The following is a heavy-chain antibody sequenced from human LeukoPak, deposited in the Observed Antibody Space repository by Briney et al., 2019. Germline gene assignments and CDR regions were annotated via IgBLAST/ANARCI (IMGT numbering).Heavy chain of an antibody. CDR2: INTNTGNP. J-gene: IGHJ4*02. CDR1: GYAFTTYA. CDR3: ARFGRDSSGYYPDY. D-gene: IGHD3-22*01. Sequence: ASVKVSCKASGYAFTTYAMNWVRQAPGQGLEWMGWINTNTGNPTYAQGFTGRFVFSLDTSVSTAYLQISSLKAEDTAVYYCARFGRDSSGYYPDYWGQGTLVTVSS. V-gene: IGHV7-4-1*02.